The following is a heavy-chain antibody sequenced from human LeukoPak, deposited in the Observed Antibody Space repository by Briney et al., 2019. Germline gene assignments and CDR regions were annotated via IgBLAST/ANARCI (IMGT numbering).Heavy chain of an antibody. CDR2: INPSGGST. CDR3: ARDWPGQQADY. D-gene: IGHD6-13*01. Sequence: ASVKVSCKASGGTFSSYANSWGRQAPGQGLEWMGIINPSGGSTSYAQKFHGRVTITSDTSTSTVYMKLSSLRSEDTAVYYCARDWPGQQADYWGQGTLVTVSS. V-gene: IGHV1-46*01. J-gene: IGHJ4*02. CDR1: GGTFSSYA.